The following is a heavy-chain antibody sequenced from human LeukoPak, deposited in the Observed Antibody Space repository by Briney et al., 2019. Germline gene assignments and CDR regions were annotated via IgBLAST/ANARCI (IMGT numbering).Heavy chain of an antibody. CDR1: GYSISSGYY. CDR3: ARIGGTFYFHYHMDV. V-gene: IGHV4-38-2*02. J-gene: IGHJ6*03. CDR2: IHYTGTT. Sequence: SETLSLTCTVSGYSISSGYYWGWIRQPPGKGLEWIGSIHYTGTTYYSPSLKNRVTISIDTSRNQFSLKLSSVTAADTAVYYCARIGGTFYFHYHMDVWGKGTTVTVSS.